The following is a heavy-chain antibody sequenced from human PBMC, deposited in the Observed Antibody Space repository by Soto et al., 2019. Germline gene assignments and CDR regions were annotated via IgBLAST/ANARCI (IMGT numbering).Heavy chain of an antibody. CDR2: INHSGST. Sequence: SETLSLTCAVYGGSFSGYYWSWIRQPPGKGLEWIGEINHSGSTNYNPSLKSRVTISVDTSKNQFSLKLSSVTAADTAVYYCARGCIAAAGINWLDPWGQGTLVTVS. D-gene: IGHD6-13*01. J-gene: IGHJ5*02. V-gene: IGHV4-34*01. CDR1: GGSFSGYY. CDR3: ARGCIAAAGINWLDP.